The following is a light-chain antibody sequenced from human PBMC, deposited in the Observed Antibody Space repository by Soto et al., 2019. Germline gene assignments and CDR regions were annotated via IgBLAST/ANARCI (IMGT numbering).Light chain of an antibody. V-gene: IGKV4-1*01. CDR3: QQYYSTPVT. CDR2: WAS. Sequence: DIVMTQSPDSLAVSLGERATINCKSSQSVLHSSNNKNYLAWYQQKPGQPPKLLIYWASTRESGVPDRFSGSGSGTDFTLTISSLQAGDVAVYYCQQYYSTPVTFGGGTKVEIK. J-gene: IGKJ4*01. CDR1: QSVLHSSNNKNY.